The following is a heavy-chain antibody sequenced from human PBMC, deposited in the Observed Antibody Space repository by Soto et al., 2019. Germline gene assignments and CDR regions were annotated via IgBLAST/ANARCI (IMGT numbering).Heavy chain of an antibody. D-gene: IGHD6-13*01. CDR2: ISYHGGNK. CDR1: GFTFSTYG. CDR3: AKDRGAYYSSPLYYFDY. V-gene: IGHV3-30*18. J-gene: IGHJ4*02. Sequence: GGSLRLSCAASGFTFSTYGIHWVRQAPGKGLEWVAVISYHGGNKYYADSVKGRFTISRDNSKNTLFLQMNSLRADDTAVYYCAKDRGAYYSSPLYYFDYWGQGTQVTVSS.